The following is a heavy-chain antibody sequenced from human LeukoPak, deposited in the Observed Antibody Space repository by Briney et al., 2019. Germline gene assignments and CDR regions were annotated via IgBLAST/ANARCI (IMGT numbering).Heavy chain of an antibody. CDR2: ITASGGST. D-gene: IGHD5-24*01. CDR3: ARGMGDGYTGVRGEFDS. V-gene: IGHV1-46*01. J-gene: IGHJ4*02. CDR1: GYTFTNYY. Sequence: ASAKVSCKASGYTFTNYYMHWVRQAPGQGLEWMGMITASGGSTTYAQKFQGRVTMTRDTSTSTVYLELNSLRSEDTAVYYCARGMGDGYTGVRGEFDSWGQGTLVTVSS.